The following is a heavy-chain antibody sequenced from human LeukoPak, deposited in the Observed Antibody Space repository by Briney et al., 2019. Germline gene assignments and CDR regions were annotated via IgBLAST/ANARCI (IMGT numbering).Heavy chain of an antibody. Sequence: GASVKASCKASGYTFTSYGISWVRQAPGQGLEWMGWISAYNGNTNYAQKLQGRVTMTTDTSTSTAYMELRSLRSDDTAVYYCARGHGSGWSYYYYGMDVWGQGTTVTVSS. D-gene: IGHD6-19*01. CDR1: GYTFTSYG. CDR2: ISAYNGNT. V-gene: IGHV1-18*01. CDR3: ARGHGSGWSYYYYGMDV. J-gene: IGHJ6*02.